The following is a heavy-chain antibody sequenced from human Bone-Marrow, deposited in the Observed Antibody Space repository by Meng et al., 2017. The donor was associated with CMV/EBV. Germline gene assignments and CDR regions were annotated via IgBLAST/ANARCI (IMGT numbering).Heavy chain of an antibody. J-gene: IGHJ4*02. V-gene: IGHV4-61*01. D-gene: IGHD5-24*01. Sequence: GGSGRSGSYYWSWSRQPPGKGLEWIGYIYYSGSTNYNPSLKSRVTISVDTSKNQFSLKLSSVTAADTAVYYCARAPRDGYIAYYFDYWGQGTLVTVSS. CDR2: IYYSGST. CDR3: ARAPRDGYIAYYFDY. CDR1: GGSGRSGSYY.